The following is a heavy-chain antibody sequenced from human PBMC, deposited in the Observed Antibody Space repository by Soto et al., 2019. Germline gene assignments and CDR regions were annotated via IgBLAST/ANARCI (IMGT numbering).Heavy chain of an antibody. V-gene: IGHV1-2*02. CDR2: ISPQTGGT. D-gene: IGHD1-26*01. Sequence: QVQLVQSGAELKKPGASVKVSCKGSGYTFTGYYIHWVRQTPGQGPEWMGEISPQTGGTNYAQKYQGRVTMTRDTSITTVCMELSNLSPDDTAVYYCGRGRSGELVIFYWGQGTLVTVSS. CDR1: GYTFTGYY. CDR3: GRGRSGELVIFY. J-gene: IGHJ4*02.